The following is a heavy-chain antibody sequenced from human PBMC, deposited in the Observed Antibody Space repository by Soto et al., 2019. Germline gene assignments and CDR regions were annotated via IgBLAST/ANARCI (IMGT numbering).Heavy chain of an antibody. V-gene: IGHV3-9*01. Sequence: EVQLVESGGGLVQPGGSLRLSCAVSGFTFEDYAMHWVRQAPGKGLEWVSGISWNSGHIRYADSVKGRFTVSRDNAKNSLFLQMNSLRAEDTALYYCAKCSYSSGRCPSFDYWGQGVLVTVSS. CDR2: ISWNSGHI. CDR3: AKCSYSSGRCPSFDY. D-gene: IGHD6-19*01. CDR1: GFTFEDYA. J-gene: IGHJ4*02.